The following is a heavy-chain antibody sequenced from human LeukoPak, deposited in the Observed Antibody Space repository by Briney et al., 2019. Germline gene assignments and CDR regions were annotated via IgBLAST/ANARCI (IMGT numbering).Heavy chain of an antibody. CDR2: IYYSGST. Sequence: SETLSLTCTVSGGSISSGDYYWSWIRQPPGTGLEWIGYIYYSGSTYYNPSLKSRVTISVDTSKNQFSLKLSSVTAADTAVYYCARAPPTPRYYDFWSGYYILDYWGQGTLVTVSS. J-gene: IGHJ4*02. CDR1: GGSISSGDYY. V-gene: IGHV4-30-4*01. CDR3: ARAPPTPRYYDFWSGYYILDY. D-gene: IGHD3-3*01.